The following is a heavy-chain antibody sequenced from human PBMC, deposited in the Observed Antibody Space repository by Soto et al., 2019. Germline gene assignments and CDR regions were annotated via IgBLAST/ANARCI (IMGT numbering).Heavy chain of an antibody. J-gene: IGHJ6*02. CDR1: GFTFSSYA. CDR3: AKGAKSRADCSSTSCYRSYYYGMDV. D-gene: IGHD2-2*01. CDR2: ICGSGGST. V-gene: IGHV3-23*01. Sequence: PGGSLRLSCAASGFTFSSYAMSWVRQAPGQGLEWVSAICGSGGSTYYADSVKGRFTISRDNSKNTLYLQMNSLRAEDTAVYYYAKGAKSRADCSSTSCYRSYYYGMDVWGQGTTVTVSS.